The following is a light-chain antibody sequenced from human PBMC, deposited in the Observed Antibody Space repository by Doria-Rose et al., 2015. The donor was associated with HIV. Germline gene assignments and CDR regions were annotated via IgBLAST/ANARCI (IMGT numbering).Light chain of an antibody. Sequence: TQSPGTLSLSPGERATLSCRASQSFSSTYLAWYQQNSGQAPSLLTYDGSTRATGITDRFSASGSGTDFTLTINRLEPEDFALYYCHQYGTSWTFGQGTKVEI. CDR3: HQYGTSWT. V-gene: IGKV3-20*01. CDR1: QSFSSTY. CDR2: DGS. J-gene: IGKJ1*01.